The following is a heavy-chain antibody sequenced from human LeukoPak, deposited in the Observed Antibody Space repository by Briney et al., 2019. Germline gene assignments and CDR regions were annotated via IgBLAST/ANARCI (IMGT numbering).Heavy chain of an antibody. Sequence: ASVKVSCKVSGYTLTELSMHWVRQAPGKGLEWMGDFDPEDGETIYAQKFQGRVTMTEDRSTDTAYMERSSLRSEDTAVYYCATAVAGALSYWGQGTLVTVSS. CDR3: ATAVAGALSY. V-gene: IGHV1-24*01. J-gene: IGHJ4*02. CDR2: FDPEDGET. D-gene: IGHD6-19*01. CDR1: GYTLTELS.